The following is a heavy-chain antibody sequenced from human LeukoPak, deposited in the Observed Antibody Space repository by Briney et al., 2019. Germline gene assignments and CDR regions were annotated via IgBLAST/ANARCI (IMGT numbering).Heavy chain of an antibody. CDR3: ARLVGSGWREIDY. J-gene: IGHJ4*02. V-gene: IGHV4-61*05. CDR1: GGSISSSSYY. D-gene: IGHD6-19*01. CDR2: IYYSGST. Sequence: SETLSLTCTVSGGSISSSSYYWSWIRQPPGKGLEWIGYIYYSGSTNYNPSLKSRVTISVDTSKNQFSLKLSSVTAADTAVYYCARLVGSGWREIDYWGQGTLVTVSS.